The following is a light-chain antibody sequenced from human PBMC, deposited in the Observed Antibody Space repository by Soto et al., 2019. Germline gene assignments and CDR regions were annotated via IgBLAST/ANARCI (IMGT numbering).Light chain of an antibody. Sequence: ENVLTQSPGTLSLSPGERATLSCRASQTVTNSFFAWYQQKAGQPPRLLIHGISSRATGIPDRFSGSGSGTDFTLTISRLEPEDFVVYYCQQYSTLPHTFGRGTKLEV. CDR1: QTVTNSF. J-gene: IGKJ2*01. CDR2: GIS. CDR3: QQYSTLPHT. V-gene: IGKV3-20*01.